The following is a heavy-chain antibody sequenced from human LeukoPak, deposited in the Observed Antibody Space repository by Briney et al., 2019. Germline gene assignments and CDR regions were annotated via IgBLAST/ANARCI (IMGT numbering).Heavy chain of an antibody. D-gene: IGHD3-22*01. CDR1: GFTFSSYG. CDR2: IWYDGSNK. J-gene: IGHJ4*02. CDR3: ARDSSYDSSGYEN. Sequence: GGSLRLSCAASGFTFSSYGMHWVRQAPGKGLEWVAVIWYDGSNKYYADSVKGRFTISRDNSKNTLYLQMNSLRAEDTAVYYCARDSSYDSSGYENWGQGTLVTVSS. V-gene: IGHV3-33*01.